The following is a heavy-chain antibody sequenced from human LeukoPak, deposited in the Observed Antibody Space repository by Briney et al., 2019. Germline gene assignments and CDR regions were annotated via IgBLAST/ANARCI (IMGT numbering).Heavy chain of an antibody. Sequence: SGPALVKPTQTLTLTSTFSGFSLSTSGMCVSWIRQPPVKALEWLARIDWDDDKYYSTSLKTRLTISKDTSKNQVVLTMTNMDPVDTATYYCARIPAYYYDSSGNDYWGQGTLVTVSS. J-gene: IGHJ4*02. CDR2: IDWDDDK. CDR3: ARIPAYYYDSSGNDY. V-gene: IGHV2-70*11. CDR1: GFSLSTSGMC. D-gene: IGHD3-22*01.